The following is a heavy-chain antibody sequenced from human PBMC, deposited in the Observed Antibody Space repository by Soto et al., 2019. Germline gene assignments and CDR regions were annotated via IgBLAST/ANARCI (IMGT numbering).Heavy chain of an antibody. CDR1: GYTFTSYA. J-gene: IGHJ4*02. CDR2: INAGNGNT. V-gene: IGHV1-3*01. Sequence: GASVKVSCKASGYTFTSYATHWVRQAPGQRLEWMGWINAGNGNTKYSQNFQGRVTMTTDTSTSTAYMELRSLRSDDTAVYYCARGGNPIDYWGQGTLVTVSS. CDR3: ARGGNPIDY. D-gene: IGHD3-16*01.